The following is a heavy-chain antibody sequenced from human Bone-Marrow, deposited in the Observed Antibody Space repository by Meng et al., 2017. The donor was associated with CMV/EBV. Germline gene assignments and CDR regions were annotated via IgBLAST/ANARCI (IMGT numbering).Heavy chain of an antibody. CDR3: TRTDYYFGSGSYYPFDY. CDR2: IRSKTYGGTR. D-gene: IGHD3-10*01. Sequence: GESLKISCTASGFTFGDYSMSWVRQAPGKGLERVAFIRSKTYGGTREYAASVKGRFTILRDDSKNIAYLQMHRLKTEDTAVYYCTRTDYYFGSGSYYPFDYWGQGTLVTVSS. J-gene: IGHJ4*02. V-gene: IGHV3-49*04. CDR1: GFTFGDYS.